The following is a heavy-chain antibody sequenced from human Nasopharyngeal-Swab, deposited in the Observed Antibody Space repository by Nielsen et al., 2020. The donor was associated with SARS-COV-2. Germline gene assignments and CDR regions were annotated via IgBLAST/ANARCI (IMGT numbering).Heavy chain of an antibody. J-gene: IGHJ3*02. D-gene: IGHD6-13*01. V-gene: IGHV5-10-1*01. CDR3: ARRGGTAGSDAFDI. Sequence: VRQMPGKGLEWMGRIDPSDSYTNYSPSFQGHVTISADKSISTAYLQWSSLKASDTAMYYCARRGGTAGSDAFDIWGQGTMVTVPS. CDR2: IDPSDSYT.